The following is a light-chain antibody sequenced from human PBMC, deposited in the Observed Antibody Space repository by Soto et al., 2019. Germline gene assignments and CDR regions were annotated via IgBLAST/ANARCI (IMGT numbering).Light chain of an antibody. CDR1: QSVGSL. CDR2: RAS. Sequence: EVVLTQSPAXLSVSPGARVILSCWASQSVGSLLAWYQQKPGQAPRLLIYRASTRATDIPARFSGSGSGTEFSLTISSLQSEDLAVYYCQQYNDWPITFGQXTRLEIQ. J-gene: IGKJ5*01. V-gene: IGKV3-15*01. CDR3: QQYNDWPIT.